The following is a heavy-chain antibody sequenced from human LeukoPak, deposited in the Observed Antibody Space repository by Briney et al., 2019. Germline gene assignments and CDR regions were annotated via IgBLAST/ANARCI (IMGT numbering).Heavy chain of an antibody. D-gene: IGHD2-2*01. CDR2: INHSGST. Sequence: SETLSLTCAVYGGSFSGCYWSWIRQPPGKGLEWIGEINHSGSTNYNPSLKSRVTISVDTSKNQFSLKLSSVTAADTAVYYCAALSVVGYCSSTSCYGSTYFDYWGQGTLVTVSS. J-gene: IGHJ4*02. CDR1: GGSFSGCY. V-gene: IGHV4-34*01. CDR3: AALSVVGYCSSTSCYGSTYFDY.